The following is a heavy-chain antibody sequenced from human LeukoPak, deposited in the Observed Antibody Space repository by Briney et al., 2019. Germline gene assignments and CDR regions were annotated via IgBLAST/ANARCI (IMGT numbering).Heavy chain of an antibody. CDR3: ARDGGVWFGELLDY. CDR2: VNQDGSEA. D-gene: IGHD3-10*01. CDR1: GFPFHNYW. V-gene: IGHV3-7*01. J-gene: IGHJ4*02. Sequence: GGSLRLSCAASGFPFHNYWMTWVRQAPGKGLEWVAQVNQDGSEAHYADSVKARFTISRDNAKSSVSLQMNSLRAEDTAVYYCARDGGVWFGELLDYWGQGTLVTVSS.